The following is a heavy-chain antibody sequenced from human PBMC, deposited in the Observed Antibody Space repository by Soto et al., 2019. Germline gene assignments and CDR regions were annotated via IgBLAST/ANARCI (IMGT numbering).Heavy chain of an antibody. V-gene: IGHV3-23*01. CDR2: ISGSGVST. Sequence: GGSLRLSCAASGFTFSSFAMSWVRQAPGKGLEWVSAISGSGVSTYYADSVEGRFTTSRDNSKNTLYLQMNSLRAEDTAVYYCAKGDNYDFWSGYYWALDYWGQGTLVTVSS. J-gene: IGHJ4*02. D-gene: IGHD3-3*01. CDR1: GFTFSSFA. CDR3: AKGDNYDFWSGYYWALDY.